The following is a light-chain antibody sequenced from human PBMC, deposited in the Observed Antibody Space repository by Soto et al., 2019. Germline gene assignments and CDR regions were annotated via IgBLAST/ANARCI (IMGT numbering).Light chain of an antibody. CDR1: SSDVGGYNY. V-gene: IGLV2-11*01. CDR2: DVS. Sequence: QSVLTQPRSVSGSPGQSVTISCTGTSSDVGGYNYVSWYQQHPGKAPKLMIYDVSKRPSGVPDRFSGSKSGNTASLTISGLQSEDEADYYCVIWHSSAWVFGGGTKLTVL. CDR3: VIWHSSAWV. J-gene: IGLJ3*02.